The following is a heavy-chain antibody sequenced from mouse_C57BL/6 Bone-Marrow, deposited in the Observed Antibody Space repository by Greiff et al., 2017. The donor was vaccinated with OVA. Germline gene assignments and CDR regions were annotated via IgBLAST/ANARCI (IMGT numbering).Heavy chain of an antibody. J-gene: IGHJ3*01. V-gene: IGHV1-63*01. CDR2: IYPGGGYT. CDR3: ARRDYDGYYRFAY. CDR1: GYTFTNYW. D-gene: IGHD2-3*01. Sequence: VQLQQSGAELVRPGTSVKMSCKASGYTFTNYWIGWAKQRPGHGLEWIGDIYPGGGYTNYNEKFKGKATLTADKSSSTAYMQFSSLTSEDSAIYYCARRDYDGYYRFAYWGQGTLVTVSA.